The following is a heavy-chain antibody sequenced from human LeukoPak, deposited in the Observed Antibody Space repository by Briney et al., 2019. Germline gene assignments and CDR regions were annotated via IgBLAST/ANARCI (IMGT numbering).Heavy chain of an antibody. V-gene: IGHV3-30*04. CDR1: GFTFSSYA. J-gene: IGHJ4*02. CDR3: ARDPSEYSSSWNHFDY. D-gene: IGHD6-13*01. Sequence: GRSLRLSCAASGFTFSSYAMHWVRQAPGKGLEWVAVISYDGSNKYYADSVKGRFTISRDNSKNTLYLQMNSLRAEDTAVYYCARDPSEYSSSWNHFDYWGQGTLVTVSS. CDR2: ISYDGSNK.